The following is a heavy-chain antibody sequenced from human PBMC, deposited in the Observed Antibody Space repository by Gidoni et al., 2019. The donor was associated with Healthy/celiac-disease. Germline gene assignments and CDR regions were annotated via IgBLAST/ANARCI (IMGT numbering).Heavy chain of an antibody. J-gene: IGHJ4*02. D-gene: IGHD5-18*01. V-gene: IGHV4-59*08. CDR3: AGRVDTALGEYYFDY. CDR2: IYYSGST. Sequence: QVQLQESGPGLVKPSETLSLTCTVSGGSLSSYYWSWIRQPPGKGLEWIGYIYYSGSTNYNPSLKSRVTISVDTSKNQFSLKLSSVTAADTAVYYCAGRVDTALGEYYFDYWGQGTLVTVSS. CDR1: GGSLSSYY.